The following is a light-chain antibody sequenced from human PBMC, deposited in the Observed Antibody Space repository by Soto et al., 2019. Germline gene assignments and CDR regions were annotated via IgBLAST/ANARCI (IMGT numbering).Light chain of an antibody. CDR3: QQYSIWRT. J-gene: IGKJ1*01. CDR2: GAS. CDR1: ESVSTN. Sequence: EIEMTQSPATLSLATGERVTLSCRASESVSTNLAWYQQKAGQAPRLLIYGASTRATGIPARFSGSGSGTEFPLTSSGLQSEYFAFYYCQQYSIWRTFGEGTKVEIK. V-gene: IGKV3-15*01.